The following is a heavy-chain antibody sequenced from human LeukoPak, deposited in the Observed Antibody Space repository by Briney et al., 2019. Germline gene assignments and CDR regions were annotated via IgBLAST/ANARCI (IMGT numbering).Heavy chain of an antibody. Sequence: GASVKVSCKASGYTFTSYGISWVRQAPGQGLEWMGWISAYNGNTNYAQKLQGRVTMTTDTSTSTAYMELRSLRSDDTAVYYCARDLGLDETAMEAFDYWGQGTLVTVSS. D-gene: IGHD5-18*01. J-gene: IGHJ4*02. CDR1: GYTFTSYG. V-gene: IGHV1-18*01. CDR2: ISAYNGNT. CDR3: ARDLGLDETAMEAFDY.